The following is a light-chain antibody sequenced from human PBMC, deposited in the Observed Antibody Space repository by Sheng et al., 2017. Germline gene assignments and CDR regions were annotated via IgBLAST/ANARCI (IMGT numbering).Light chain of an antibody. CDR1: QGVSSN. V-gene: IGKV3D-15*03. CDR2: GAS. J-gene: IGKJ2*01. Sequence: EIVMTQSPATLSVSPGERATLSCRASQGVSSNVAWYQQKPGQAPRLLVYGASIRATGIPARFSGSGSGTEFTLTITILQSETFAVYYCQQYNNWPYTFGQGTKLHIK. CDR3: QQYNNWPYT.